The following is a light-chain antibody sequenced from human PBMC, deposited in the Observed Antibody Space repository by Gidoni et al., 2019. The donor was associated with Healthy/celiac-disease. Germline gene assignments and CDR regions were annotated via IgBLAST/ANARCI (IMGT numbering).Light chain of an antibody. Sequence: DIVMTQSPDSLAVSLGERATINCKSSQSVLYSSNNKNYLAWYQQKPGQPPKLLIYWASTRESGVPDRFSGSGSGTDFTLTISSLQAEDVAVYYCQRYYSTVTFGSGTKVDIK. CDR3: QRYYSTVT. J-gene: IGKJ3*01. CDR2: WAS. CDR1: QSVLYSSNNKNY. V-gene: IGKV4-1*01.